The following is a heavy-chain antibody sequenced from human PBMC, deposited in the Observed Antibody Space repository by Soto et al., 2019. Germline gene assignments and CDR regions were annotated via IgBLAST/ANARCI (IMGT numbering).Heavy chain of an antibody. J-gene: IGHJ4*02. Sequence: QVQLVESGGGVVQPGRSLRLSCAASGFTFSSYGMHWVRQAPGKGLERVAVIWYDGSNKYYADSVKGRFTISRDNSKNTLYLQRNSLRAEDTAVYYCARSPSDVYCSGGSCYSVLDYWGQGTLVTVSS. CDR2: IWYDGSNK. CDR3: ARSPSDVYCSGGSCYSVLDY. D-gene: IGHD2-15*01. V-gene: IGHV3-33*01. CDR1: GFTFSSYG.